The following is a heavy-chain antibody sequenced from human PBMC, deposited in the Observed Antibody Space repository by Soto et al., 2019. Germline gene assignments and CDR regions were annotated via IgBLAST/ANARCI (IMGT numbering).Heavy chain of an antibody. D-gene: IGHD3-10*01. V-gene: IGHV4-34*01. J-gene: IGHJ3*01. Sequence: QVQLQQWGAGLLRPSETLSLTCAVSSGSFTGHFWSWIRQPPGKGLEWIGEINPTRGTNYNPSLKGXVXLSIATSTSQFSLTLTSVTAADTAVYYCSRGSLGGYYGAFEVWGQGTMVTVSS. CDR3: SRGSLGGYYGAFEV. CDR2: INPTRGT. CDR1: SGSFTGHF.